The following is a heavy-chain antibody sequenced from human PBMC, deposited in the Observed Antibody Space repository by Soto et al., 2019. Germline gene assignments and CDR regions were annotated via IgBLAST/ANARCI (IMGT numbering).Heavy chain of an antibody. D-gene: IGHD2-15*01. CDR3: ARDIVVVVAATYYYYMDV. CDR1: GYTFTSYG. CDR2: ISANNGNT. J-gene: IGHJ6*03. V-gene: IGHV1-18*01. Sequence: QVQLVQSGAEVKKPGASVKVSCKASGYTFTSYGISWVRQAPGQGLEWMGWISANNGNTNYAQKLQGRVTMTTDTSTRTAYLELRSLRSDDTAVYYCARDIVVVVAATYYYYMDVWCRGTTVTVS.